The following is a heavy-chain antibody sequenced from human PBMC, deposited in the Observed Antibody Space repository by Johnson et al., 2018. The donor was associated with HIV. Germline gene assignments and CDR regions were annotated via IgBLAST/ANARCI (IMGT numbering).Heavy chain of an antibody. D-gene: IGHD1-1*01. CDR2: ISYDGSNK. Sequence: QEQLVESGGGVVQPGRSLRLSCAASGFTFSSYAMHWVRQAPGKGLEWVAVISYDGSNKYYADSVKGRFTISRDNAKNSLYLQMNSLRAEDTAVYYCARISQHHNSDAFDIWGQGTMVTVSS. CDR1: GFTFSSYA. J-gene: IGHJ3*02. V-gene: IGHV3-30*04. CDR3: ARISQHHNSDAFDI.